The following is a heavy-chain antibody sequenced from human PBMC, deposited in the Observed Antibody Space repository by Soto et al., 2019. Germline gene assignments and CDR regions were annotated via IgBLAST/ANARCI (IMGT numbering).Heavy chain of an antibody. Sequence: SETLSLTCTVYGGSISSGDYYWSWIRQPPGKGLEWIGYIYYSGSTYYNPSLKSRVTISVDTSKNQFSLKLSSVTAADTAMYYCARALGSTVVTNFDYWGQGTLVTVSS. CDR1: GGSISSGDYY. D-gene: IGHD4-17*01. CDR3: ARALGSTVVTNFDY. J-gene: IGHJ4*02. V-gene: IGHV4-30-4*01. CDR2: IYYSGST.